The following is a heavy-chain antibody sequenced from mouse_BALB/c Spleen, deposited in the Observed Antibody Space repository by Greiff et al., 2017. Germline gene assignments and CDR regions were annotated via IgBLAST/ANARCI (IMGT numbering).Heavy chain of an antibody. D-gene: IGHD6-1*01. CDR1: GYTFTSYV. V-gene: IGHV1-14*01. J-gene: IGHJ4*01. CDR2: INPYNDGT. CDR3: ARLASYYAMDY. Sequence: VQLQQSGPELVKPGASVKMSCKASGYTFTSYVMHWVKQKPGQGLEWIGYINPYNDGTKYNEKFKGKATLTSDKSSSPAYMELSSLTSEDSAVYYCARLASYYAMDYWGQGTSVTVSS.